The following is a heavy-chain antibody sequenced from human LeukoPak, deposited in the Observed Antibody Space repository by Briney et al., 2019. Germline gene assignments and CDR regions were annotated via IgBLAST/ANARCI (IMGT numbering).Heavy chain of an antibody. Sequence: PGGSLRLSCAASGFTVSSNYMSWVRQAPGKGLEWVLIIYSVGSTYYADSVKGRFTISRDNSKNTLYLEMNSLRAEDTAVYYCARAVPGGSRPSPDAFDIWGQGTLVTVSS. V-gene: IGHV3-53*01. CDR1: GFTVSSNY. J-gene: IGHJ3*02. CDR2: IYSVGST. CDR3: ARAVPGGSRPSPDAFDI. D-gene: IGHD1-26*01.